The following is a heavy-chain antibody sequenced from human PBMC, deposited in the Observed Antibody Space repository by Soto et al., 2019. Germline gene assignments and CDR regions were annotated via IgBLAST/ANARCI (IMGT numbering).Heavy chain of an antibody. CDR2: IKSKTDGGTT. Sequence: EVQLVESGGGLVKPGGSLRLSCAASGFTFSNAWMSWVRQAPGKGLEWVGRIKSKTDGGTTDYAAPVKGSFTISRDDSKNTLYLQTNSLKTEDTAVYYCTTEGSGSYYNVLVGYCGQGTLVTVSS. J-gene: IGHJ4*02. D-gene: IGHD3-10*01. CDR1: GFTFSNAW. CDR3: TTEGSGSYYNVLVGY. V-gene: IGHV3-15*01.